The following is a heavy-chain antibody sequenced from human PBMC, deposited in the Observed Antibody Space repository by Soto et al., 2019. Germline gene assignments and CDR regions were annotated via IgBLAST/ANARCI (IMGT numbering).Heavy chain of an antibody. J-gene: IGHJ6*03. CDR2: IKQDGSEK. D-gene: IGHD3-3*01. V-gene: IGHV3-7*01. CDR1: GFTFSSYW. CDR3: ARGATEWLGAHYYYYMDV. Sequence: GGSLRLSCAASGFTFSSYWMSWVRQAPGKGLEWVANIKQDGSEKYYVDSVKGRFTISRDNAKNSLYLQMNSLRAEDTAVYYCARGATEWLGAHYYYYMDVWGKGTTVTVSS.